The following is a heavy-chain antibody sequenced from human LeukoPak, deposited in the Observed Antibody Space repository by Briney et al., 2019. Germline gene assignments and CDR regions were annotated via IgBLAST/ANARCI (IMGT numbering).Heavy chain of an antibody. J-gene: IGHJ5*02. D-gene: IGHD3-22*01. CDR1: GYTFTGYY. Sequence: ASVKVSCKASGYTFTGYYMHWARQAPGQGLEWMGWINPNSGGTNYAQKFQGRVTMTRDTSISTAYMELSRLRSDDTAVYYCARDFFTMIVVVIGENWFDPWGQGTLVTVSS. CDR2: INPNSGGT. V-gene: IGHV1-2*02. CDR3: ARDFFTMIVVVIGENWFDP.